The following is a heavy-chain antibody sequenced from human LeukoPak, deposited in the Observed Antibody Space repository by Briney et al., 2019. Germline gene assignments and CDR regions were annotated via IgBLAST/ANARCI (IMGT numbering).Heavy chain of an antibody. Sequence: GGSLRLSCAASGFTFSSYWIAWVRQAPGHGQERVANIKRDESEKYYADSVKGRFTISRDNAKNSLYLQMNSLSAEDSAVYYCARDSGGALDQWGQGTLVTVSS. V-gene: IGHV3-7*03. CDR3: ARDSGGALDQ. CDR2: IKRDESEK. CDR1: GFTFSSYW. D-gene: IGHD3-16*01. J-gene: IGHJ4*02.